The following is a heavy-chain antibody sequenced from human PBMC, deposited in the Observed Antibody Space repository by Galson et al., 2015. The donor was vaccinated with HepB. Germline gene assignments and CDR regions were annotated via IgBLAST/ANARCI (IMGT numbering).Heavy chain of an antibody. CDR3: ARSPGGGFDY. CDR1: GFTFSSYW. Sequence: SLRLSCAASGFTFSSYWMHWVRRAPGKGLVWVSRINSDGSSTTYADSVKGRFTISRDNAKNMLYLQMNSLRAEDTAVYYCARSPGGGFDYWGQGTLVTVSS. D-gene: IGHD3-10*01. V-gene: IGHV3-74*03. J-gene: IGHJ4*02. CDR2: INSDGSST.